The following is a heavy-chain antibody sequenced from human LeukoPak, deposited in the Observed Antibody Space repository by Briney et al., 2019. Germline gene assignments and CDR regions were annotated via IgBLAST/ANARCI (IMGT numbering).Heavy chain of an antibody. D-gene: IGHD1-14*01. J-gene: IGHJ5*02. CDR1: GFTFSSYE. CDR2: ISSSGSTI. V-gene: IGHV3-48*03. CDR3: ARLRLRINWFDP. Sequence: GGSLRLSCAASGFTFSSYEMNWVRQAPGKGLDWVSYISSSGSTIYYPDSLKGRFTISRDNAKNSLYLQMNSLRAEDTAVYYCARLRLRINWFDPWGQGTLVTVSS.